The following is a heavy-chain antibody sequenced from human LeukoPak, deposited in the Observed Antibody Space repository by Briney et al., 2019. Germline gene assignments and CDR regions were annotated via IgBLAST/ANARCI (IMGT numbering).Heavy chain of an antibody. D-gene: IGHD6-6*01. CDR3: ARGPNSNWSGLDF. CDR2: ISPTGSTT. CDR1: GFSFSGHW. V-gene: IGHV3-74*01. Sequence: GGSLRLSCTASGFSFSGHWMHWARQLPGKGLVWVSRISPTGSTTSYADPVKGRFTVSRDNAKNTPYLQVNNLRAEDTAVYYCARGPNSNWSGLDFWGQGTLLTVSS. J-gene: IGHJ4*02.